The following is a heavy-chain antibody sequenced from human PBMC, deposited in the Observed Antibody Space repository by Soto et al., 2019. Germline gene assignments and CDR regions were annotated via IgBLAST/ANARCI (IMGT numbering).Heavy chain of an antibody. D-gene: IGHD2-15*01. J-gene: IGHJ6*03. CDR3: ARGDCVGGTCYSLAGSFYYDMDV. CDR1: GFTFSNYW. Sequence: EVQLVESGGGLVQPGGSLRLSCAASGFTFSNYWMYWVRQAPGKGLEWVSRINSDGSVSSHADSVRGRLTISRDNVKNTLYLHMDSLRAEDTAVYFCARGDCVGGTCYSLAGSFYYDMDVWGKGTMVTVFS. CDR2: INSDGSVS. V-gene: IGHV3-74*02.